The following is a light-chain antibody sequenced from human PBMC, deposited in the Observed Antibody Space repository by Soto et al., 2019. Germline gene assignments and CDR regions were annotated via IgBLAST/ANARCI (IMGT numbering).Light chain of an antibody. CDR3: QHLSNCLYT. J-gene: IGKJ2*01. V-gene: IGKV3-11*01. CDR2: DAS. CDR1: QSVSSY. Sequence: EIVLTQSPATLSLSPGERATLSCRASQSVSSYLAWYQQKPGQAPRLLIYDASKRATGIPARLSGSGSGTDFTLTISSLEPEDFAVYYCQHLSNCLYTFGQGTKLEIK.